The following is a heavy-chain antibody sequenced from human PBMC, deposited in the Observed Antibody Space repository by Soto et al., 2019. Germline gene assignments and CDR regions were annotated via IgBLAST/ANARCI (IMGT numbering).Heavy chain of an antibody. V-gene: IGHV4-59*01. J-gene: IGHJ4*02. D-gene: IGHD2-15*01. CDR1: GGSISRYY. Sequence: QVQMQESGPGLVKPSETLSLTCSVSGGSISRYYWSWIRQPPGKGLEWIGYIYYNGNTNYNASLGSRVTISVDTSKNQFSLKLRSVTAADTAVYFCARVEYTRVWYPFDYWGQGKLVTVSS. CDR3: ARVEYTRVWYPFDY. CDR2: IYYNGNT.